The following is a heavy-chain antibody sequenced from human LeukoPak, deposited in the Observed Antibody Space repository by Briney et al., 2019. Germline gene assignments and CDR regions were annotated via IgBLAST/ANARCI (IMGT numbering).Heavy chain of an antibody. CDR2: FDPEDGET. Sequence: ASVKVSCTVSGYTLTELSMHWVRQAPGKGLEWMGGFDPEDGETIYAQKFQGRVTMTEDTSTDTAYMELSSLRSEDTAVYYCCATRVGASLGAFDIWGQGAMVTASS. J-gene: IGHJ3*02. D-gene: IGHD1-26*01. CDR1: GYTLTELS. CDR3: CATRVGASLGAFDI. V-gene: IGHV1-24*01.